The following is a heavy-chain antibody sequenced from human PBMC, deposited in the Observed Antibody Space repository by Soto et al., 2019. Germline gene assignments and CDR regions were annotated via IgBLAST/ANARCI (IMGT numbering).Heavy chain of an antibody. CDR3: ARNPLQRFRTTNWFDP. CDR2: IYYSGST. V-gene: IGHV4-39*01. J-gene: IGHJ5*02. D-gene: IGHD1-1*01. Sequence: SETLSLTCTVSGGSHTSSSYYWVWIRQPPGKGLEWIGSIYYSGSTSYNPSLKSRVTISVDTSKNQFSLKLSSVTAADTAVYYCARNPLQRFRTTNWFDPWGQGTLVTVS. CDR1: GGSHTSSSYY.